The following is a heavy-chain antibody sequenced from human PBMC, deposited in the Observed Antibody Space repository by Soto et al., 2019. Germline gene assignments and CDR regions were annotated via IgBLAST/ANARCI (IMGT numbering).Heavy chain of an antibody. V-gene: IGHV4-34*01. CDR3: ARSPFTIFGVITQYHFDY. J-gene: IGHJ4*02. CDR1: GGSISGYY. D-gene: IGHD3-3*01. CDR2: INHSGST. Sequence: SETLSLTCAVYGGSISGYYWSWIRQPPGKGLEWIGEINHSGSTNYNPSLKSRVTISVDTSKNQFSLKLSSVTAADTAVYYCARSPFTIFGVITQYHFDYWGQGTLVTVSS.